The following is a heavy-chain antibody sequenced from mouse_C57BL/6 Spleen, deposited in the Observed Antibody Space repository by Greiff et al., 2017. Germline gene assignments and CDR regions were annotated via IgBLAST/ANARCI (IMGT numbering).Heavy chain of an antibody. CDR3: ASGHYFDY. Sequence: DVKLVESEGGLVQPGSSMKLSCTASGFTFSDYYMAWVRQVPEKGLEWVANINYDGSSTYYLDSLKSRFIISRDNAKNILYLQMSSLKSEDTATYYCASGHYFDYWGQGSTLTVSS. CDR1: GFTFSDYY. V-gene: IGHV5-16*01. J-gene: IGHJ2*01. CDR2: INYDGSST.